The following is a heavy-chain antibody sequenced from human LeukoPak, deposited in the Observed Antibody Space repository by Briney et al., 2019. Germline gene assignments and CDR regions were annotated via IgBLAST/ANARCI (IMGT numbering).Heavy chain of an antibody. V-gene: IGHV1-8*01. CDR3: ARALWFGERYNWFDP. J-gene: IGHJ5*02. Sequence: ASVKVSCKASGYTFTSYDINWVRQATGQGLEGVGGMNPNSGNTGYAQKFQGRVTMTRNTSISTAYMELSSLRSEDTAVYYCARALWFGERYNWFDPWGQGTLVTVSS. CDR2: MNPNSGNT. CDR1: GYTFTSYD. D-gene: IGHD3-10*01.